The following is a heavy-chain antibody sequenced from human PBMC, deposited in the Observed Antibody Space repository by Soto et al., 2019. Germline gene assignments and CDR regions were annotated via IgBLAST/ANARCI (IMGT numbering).Heavy chain of an antibody. V-gene: IGHV3-23*01. Sequence: EVQLLESGGGLVQPGGSLRLSCAASGFTFSSYAMSWVRQAPGKGLEWVSAISGSGGSTYYADSVKGRFTISRDSSKNTLYLQMNSLRAEDTAVYYCAKGIRAQEGMDVWGQGTTVTVSS. CDR1: GFTFSSYA. J-gene: IGHJ6*02. CDR3: AKGIRAQEGMDV. CDR2: ISGSGGST.